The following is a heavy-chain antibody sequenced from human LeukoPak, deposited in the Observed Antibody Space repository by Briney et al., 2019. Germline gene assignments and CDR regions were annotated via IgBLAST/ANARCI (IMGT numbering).Heavy chain of an antibody. Sequence: ASVKVSCKASGYTFTGYYMHWVRQAPGQGLEWMGWINPNSGGTNYAQKFQGRVTMTRDTSISTAYMELSRLRSDDTAVYYCARVALYSSSWFREYNWFDPWGQGTLVTVSS. V-gene: IGHV1-2*02. CDR2: INPNSGGT. CDR3: ARVALYSSSWFREYNWFDP. J-gene: IGHJ5*02. CDR1: GYTFTGYY. D-gene: IGHD6-13*01.